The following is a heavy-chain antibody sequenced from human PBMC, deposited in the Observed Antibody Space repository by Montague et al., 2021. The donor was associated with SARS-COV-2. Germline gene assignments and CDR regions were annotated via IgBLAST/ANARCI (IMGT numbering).Heavy chain of an antibody. CDR3: ARGGGNILTNYYYYYYLDV. J-gene: IGHJ6*03. Sequence: SETLSLTCAVYGGSFSGCDWSWVRQPPGKGLEWIGEIDRRGNTIYNPSLKSRVTISEDTSKSQFSLKLSSVTAADTAVYYCARGGGNILTNYYYYYYLDVWGTGTTVTVSS. CDR1: GGSFSGCD. V-gene: IGHV4-34*01. CDR2: IDRRGNT. D-gene: IGHD4-23*01.